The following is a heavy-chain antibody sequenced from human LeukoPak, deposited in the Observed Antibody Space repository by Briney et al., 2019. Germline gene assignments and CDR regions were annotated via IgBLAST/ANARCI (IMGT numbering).Heavy chain of an antibody. J-gene: IGHJ4*02. CDR3: AKARGRDGYKDELDY. CDR2: ISGSGGST. V-gene: IGHV3-23*01. CDR1: EFTFSSCS. D-gene: IGHD5-24*01. Sequence: GGSLRLSCAASEFTFSSCSMSWVRQAPGEGLEWVSVISGSGGSTYYADSVKGRFTISRDNSKNTLYLQMNSLRAEDTAVYYCAKARGRDGYKDELDYWGQGTLVTVSS.